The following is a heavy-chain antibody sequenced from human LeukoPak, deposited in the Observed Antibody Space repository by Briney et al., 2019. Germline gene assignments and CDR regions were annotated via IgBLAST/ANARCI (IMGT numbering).Heavy chain of an antibody. CDR3: ARGPNSNWSGLDF. CDR1: RFTLSTYW. J-gene: IGHJ4*02. D-gene: IGHD6-6*01. CDR2: IKQDGSQE. V-gene: IGHV3-7*01. Sequence: GGSLRLSCAASRFTLSTYWMSWVRQAPGKGLEWVAHIKQDGSQEYYVDSVKGRFTISRDSAKNSLYLQVNNLRAEDTAVYYCARGPNSNWSGLDFWGQGTLLTVSS.